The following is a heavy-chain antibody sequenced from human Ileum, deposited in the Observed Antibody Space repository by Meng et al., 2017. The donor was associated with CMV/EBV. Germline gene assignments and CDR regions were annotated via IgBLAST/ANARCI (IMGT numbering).Heavy chain of an antibody. CDR1: EFTFSSSG. CDR2: IWFDGTKK. V-gene: IGHV3-33*06. Sequence: SEFTFSSSGIHWVRKVPGKGLEWVAVIWFDGTKKYYGDSVKGRFTISRENSKNTVFLQMNSLRVDDTAVYYCAKDVRSFAIPAAPDYWGQGTLVTVSS. D-gene: IGHD2-2*01. CDR3: AKDVRSFAIPAAPDY. J-gene: IGHJ4*02.